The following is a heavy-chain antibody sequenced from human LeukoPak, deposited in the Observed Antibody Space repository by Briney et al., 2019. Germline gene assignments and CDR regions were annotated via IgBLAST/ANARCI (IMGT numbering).Heavy chain of an antibody. CDR1: GYTFSSHT. D-gene: IGHD1-26*01. Sequence: ASVKVSCKASGYTFSSHTIHWVRQAPGQRLEWMGWINAGNGNTKYSQKFQGRVTITRDTSASTAYMELSSLRSEDTAVYFCAREGYSGSCYGMDVWGQGTTVTVSS. J-gene: IGHJ6*02. CDR3: AREGYSGSCYGMDV. CDR2: INAGNGNT. V-gene: IGHV1-3*01.